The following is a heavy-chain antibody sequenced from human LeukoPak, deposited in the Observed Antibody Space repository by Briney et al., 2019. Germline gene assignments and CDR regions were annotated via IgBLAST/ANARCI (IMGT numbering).Heavy chain of an antibody. CDR3: ARDRGGSTDYYYYGMDV. Sequence: SVKVSCKASGYTFTIYYMHWVRQAPGQGLEWMGRIIPILGIANYAQKFQGRVTITADKSTSTAYMELSSLRSEDTAVYYCARDRGGSTDYYYYGMDVWGQGTTVTVSS. V-gene: IGHV1-69*04. CDR2: IIPILGIA. J-gene: IGHJ6*02. D-gene: IGHD1-26*01. CDR1: GYTFTIYY.